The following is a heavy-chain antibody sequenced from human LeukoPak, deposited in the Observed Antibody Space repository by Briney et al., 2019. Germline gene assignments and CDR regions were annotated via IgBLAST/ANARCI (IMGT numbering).Heavy chain of an antibody. CDR3: AGGRWSGYYATYYYMDV. V-gene: IGHV4-34*01. CDR1: GGSFSGYY. Sequence: SETLSLTCAVYGGSFSGYYWSWIRQPPGKGLEWIGEINHSGSTNYNPSLKRRVTISVDTSKNQFSLKLSSVTAADTAVYYCAGGRWSGYYATYYYMDVWGKGTTVTVSS. CDR2: INHSGST. D-gene: IGHD3-3*01. J-gene: IGHJ6*03.